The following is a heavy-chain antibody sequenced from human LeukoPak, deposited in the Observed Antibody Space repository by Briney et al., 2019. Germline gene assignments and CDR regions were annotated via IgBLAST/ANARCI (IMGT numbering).Heavy chain of an antibody. D-gene: IGHD3-22*01. J-gene: IGHJ1*01. CDR3: AHRYYYDSLH. V-gene: IGHV2-5*08. CDR1: GGSISSRNW. Sequence: TLSLTCAVSGGSISSRNWWSWVRQPPGKALEWLALIYWDGDKRYSPSLKSRLTITMDTSKNQVVLTMTNMDPVDTATYYCAHRYYYDSLHWGQGTLVTVSS. CDR2: IYWDGDK.